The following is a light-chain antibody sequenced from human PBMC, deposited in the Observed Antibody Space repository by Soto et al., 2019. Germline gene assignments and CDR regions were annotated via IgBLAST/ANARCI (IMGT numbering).Light chain of an antibody. J-gene: IGLJ1*01. CDR1: SSDVGAYNY. V-gene: IGLV2-11*01. CDR2: DVS. Sequence: QSVLTQPPSVSGSPGQSVTISCTGTSSDVGAYNYVAWYQQHPGKAPKVMIYDVSKRPSGVPDRFSGSKSGNTASLTISGLRVGDGVDYYCLQYAGSYVFGTATKVTAL. CDR3: LQYAGSYV.